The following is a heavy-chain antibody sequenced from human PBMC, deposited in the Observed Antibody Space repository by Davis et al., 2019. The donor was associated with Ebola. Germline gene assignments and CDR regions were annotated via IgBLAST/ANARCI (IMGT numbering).Heavy chain of an antibody. V-gene: IGHV4-59*08. J-gene: IGHJ6*04. CDR1: ACSISGYY. Sequence: SETLSLTCTVSACSISGYYWSWIRQPPGQGLEWIGSFLYRGTTYDTPSLKSRVTISVDTSKNEFSLKIRSVTAADTAVYYCARPVQEGRSGFRSGLDVWGKGTTVTVSS. CDR3: ARPVQEGRSGFRSGLDV. CDR2: FLYRGTT. D-gene: IGHD3-3*01.